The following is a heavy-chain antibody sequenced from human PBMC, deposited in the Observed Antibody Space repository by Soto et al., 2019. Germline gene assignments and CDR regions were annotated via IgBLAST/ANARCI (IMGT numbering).Heavy chain of an antibody. J-gene: IGHJ5*02. D-gene: IGHD6-13*01. Sequence: QVQLVQSGAEVKKPGSSVKVSCKASGGTFSSYTISWVRQAPGQGLEWMGRIIPILGIANYAQKFQGRVTIPADKSTSTAYMELSSLRAEDTAVYYCAREGHGSSWYRFRWFDPWGQGTLVTVSS. V-gene: IGHV1-69*08. CDR1: GGTFSSYT. CDR2: IIPILGIA. CDR3: AREGHGSSWYRFRWFDP.